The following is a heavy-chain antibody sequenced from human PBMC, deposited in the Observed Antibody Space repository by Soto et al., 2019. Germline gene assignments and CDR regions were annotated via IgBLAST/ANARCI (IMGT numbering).Heavy chain of an antibody. CDR3: ARAVYGDYLDY. CDR1: GGSISSGDYY. D-gene: IGHD4-17*01. V-gene: IGHV4-30-4*01. Sequence: SETLSLTCTVSGGSISSGDYYWSWIRQPPGEGLEWIGYIYYSGSTYYNPSLKSRVTISVDTSKNQFSLKLSSVTAADTAVYYCARAVYGDYLDYWGQGTLVTVSS. J-gene: IGHJ4*02. CDR2: IYYSGST.